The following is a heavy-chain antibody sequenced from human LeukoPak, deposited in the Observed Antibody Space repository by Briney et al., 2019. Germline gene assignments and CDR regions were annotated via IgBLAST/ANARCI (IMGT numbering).Heavy chain of an antibody. CDR2: IYYSGST. CDR1: GGSISSGDCY. J-gene: IGHJ4*02. Sequence: SETLSLTCTVSGGSISSGDCYWSWIRQPPGKGLEWIGYIYYSGSTYYNPSLKSRVTISVDTSKNQFSLKLSSVTAADTAVYYCARDGGSDSSGYHYWGQGTLVTVSS. CDR3: ARDGGSDSSGYHY. D-gene: IGHD3-22*01. V-gene: IGHV4-30-4*08.